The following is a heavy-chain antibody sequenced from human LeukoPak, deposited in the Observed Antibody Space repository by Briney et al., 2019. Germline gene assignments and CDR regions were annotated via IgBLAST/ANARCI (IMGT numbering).Heavy chain of an antibody. CDR3: ARDGSGSYLNWFDP. CDR2: IYYSGST. D-gene: IGHD3-10*01. Sequence: SETLSLTCAVYGGSFSGYYWSWIRQHPGKGLEWIGYIYYSGSTYYNPSLKSRVTISVDTSKNQFSLKLSSVTAADTAVYYCARDGSGSYLNWFDPWGQGTLVTVS. J-gene: IGHJ5*02. CDR1: GGSFSGYY. V-gene: IGHV4-31*11.